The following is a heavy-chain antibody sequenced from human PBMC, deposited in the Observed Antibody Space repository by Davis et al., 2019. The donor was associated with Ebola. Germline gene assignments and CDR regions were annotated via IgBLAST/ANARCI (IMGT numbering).Heavy chain of an antibody. CDR3: ARAGTIFGVVITPLYGMDV. J-gene: IGHJ6*02. D-gene: IGHD3-3*01. V-gene: IGHV1-2*04. CDR2: INPNSGGT. CDR1: GYTFTGYY. Sequence: ASVKVSCKASGYTFTGYYMHWVRQAPGQGLEWMGWINPNSGGTNYAQKFQGWVTMTRDTSISTAYMELSRLRSDDTAVYYYARAGTIFGVVITPLYGMDVWGQGTTVTVSS.